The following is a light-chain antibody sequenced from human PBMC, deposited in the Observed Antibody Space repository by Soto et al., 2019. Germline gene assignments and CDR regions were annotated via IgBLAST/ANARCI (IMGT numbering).Light chain of an antibody. CDR1: SSDVGSYNL. Sequence: QSVLTQPASVSGSPGQSITISCTGTSSDVGSYNLVSWYQQHPGKAPKLMIYEGSKRPSGVSNRFSGSKSGNTAPLTISGLQAEDEADYYCCSYAGSVVFGGGTKVTVL. J-gene: IGLJ2*01. V-gene: IGLV2-23*01. CDR2: EGS. CDR3: CSYAGSVV.